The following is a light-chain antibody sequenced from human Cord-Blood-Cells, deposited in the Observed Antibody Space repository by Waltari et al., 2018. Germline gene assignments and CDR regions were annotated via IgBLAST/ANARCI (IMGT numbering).Light chain of an antibody. V-gene: IGKV3-11*01. CDR3: QQRSNWPPWT. CDR1: QSVSSY. Sequence: EIVLTQSPATLSLSPGERATLSCRASQSVSSYLAWYQLKPGQAPRLLIYDASNRATGIPARFSGSGSGTDFTLTISSLEPEDSAVYYCQQRSNWPPWTFGQGTKVEIK. CDR2: DAS. J-gene: IGKJ1*01.